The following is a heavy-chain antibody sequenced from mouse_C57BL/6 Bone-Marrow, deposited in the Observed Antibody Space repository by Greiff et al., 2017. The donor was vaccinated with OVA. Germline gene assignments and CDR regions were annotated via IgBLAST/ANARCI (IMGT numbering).Heavy chain of an antibody. CDR1: GYSFTGYY. Sequence: EVQLQQSGPELVKPGASVKISCKASGYSFTGYYMNWVKQSPEKSLEWIGEINPSTGGTTYNQKFKAKATLTVDKSSSTAYMQLKSLTSEDSAVYYCARNYGSSRYYFDYWGQGTTLTVSS. V-gene: IGHV1-42*01. CDR2: INPSTGGT. CDR3: ARNYGSSRYYFDY. D-gene: IGHD1-1*01. J-gene: IGHJ2*01.